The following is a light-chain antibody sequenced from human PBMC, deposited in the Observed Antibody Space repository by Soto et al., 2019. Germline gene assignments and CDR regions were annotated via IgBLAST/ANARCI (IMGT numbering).Light chain of an antibody. Sequence: IQLTQSPSFLSASVGDRVTITCRASQGISSYLAWYQQKPGKAPKLLIYAASTLQSGVPSRFSGSGSGTEFTLTISSLQPEDFATYYCQQLNSYPRGLTFGGGTKVEIK. V-gene: IGKV1-9*01. CDR1: QGISSY. J-gene: IGKJ4*01. CDR3: QQLNSYPRGLT. CDR2: AAS.